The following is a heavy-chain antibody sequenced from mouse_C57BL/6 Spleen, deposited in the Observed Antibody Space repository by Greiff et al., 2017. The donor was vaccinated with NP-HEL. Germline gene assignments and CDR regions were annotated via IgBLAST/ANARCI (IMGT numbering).Heavy chain of an antibody. CDR3: ARAELGNYAMDY. D-gene: IGHD3-3*01. Sequence: EVQLQQSGPELVKPGASVKIPCKASGYTFTDYNMDWVKQSHGKSLEWIGDINPNNGGTIYNQKFKGKATLTVDKSSSTAYMELRSLTSEDTAVYYGARAELGNYAMDYWGQGTSVTVSS. CDR2: INPNNGGT. V-gene: IGHV1-18*01. CDR1: GYTFTDYN. J-gene: IGHJ4*01.